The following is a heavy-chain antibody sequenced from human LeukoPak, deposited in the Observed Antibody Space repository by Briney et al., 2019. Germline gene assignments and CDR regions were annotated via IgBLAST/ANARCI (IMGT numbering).Heavy chain of an antibody. V-gene: IGHV3-21*04. D-gene: IGHD6-19*01. Sequence: PGGSLRLSCAASGFTFSSYSMNWVRQVPGKGLVWVSSITSSSSYIYYADSVKGRFTISRDNAKNSLYLQMNSLRAEDTAVYYCAKVPQWLISLYYMDVWGKGTTVTVSS. CDR1: GFTFSSYS. J-gene: IGHJ6*03. CDR2: ITSSSSYI. CDR3: AKVPQWLISLYYMDV.